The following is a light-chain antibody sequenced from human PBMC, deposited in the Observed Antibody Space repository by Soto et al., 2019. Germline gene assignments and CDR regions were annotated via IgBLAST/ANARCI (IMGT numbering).Light chain of an antibody. Sequence: QSVLTQAPSASATPWQRVIISCSGSSSDVGRNYVHWYQPFPGTAPKLLIYRNDERPTGVPDRFSGSKSGKSAALAISGLRSEDEAAYYWAAWDDSLSAWWFGGGTKLTVL. CDR1: SSDVGRNY. CDR2: RND. CDR3: AAWDDSLSAWW. J-gene: IGLJ3*02. V-gene: IGLV1-47*01.